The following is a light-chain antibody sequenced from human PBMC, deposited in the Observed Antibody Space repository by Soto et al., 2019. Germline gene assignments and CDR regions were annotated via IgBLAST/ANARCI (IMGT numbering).Light chain of an antibody. J-gene: IGKJ2*01. CDR1: QSVSSN. CDR2: GAS. CDR3: QQLRA. V-gene: IGKV3-15*01. Sequence: EIVMTQSPATLSVSPGERATLSCRASQSVSSNLAWYQQKPGQAPRLLIYGASTRATGIPARFSGSGSGTEITLTISRLQSEDFAVYYCQQLRAFGQGTKLEIK.